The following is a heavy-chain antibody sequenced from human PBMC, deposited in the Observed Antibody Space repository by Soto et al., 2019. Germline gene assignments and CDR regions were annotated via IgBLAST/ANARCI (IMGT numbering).Heavy chain of an antibody. CDR3: ARDQRFLEWLSYYYYGMDV. V-gene: IGHV3-33*01. CDR2: IWYDGSNK. CDR1: GFTFSSYG. Sequence: PGGSLRLSCAASGFTFSSYGMHWVRQAPGKGLEWVAVIWYDGSNKYYADSVKGRFTISRDNSKNTLYLQMNSLRAEDTAVYYCARDQRFLEWLSYYYYGMDVWGQGTTVTVSS. J-gene: IGHJ6*02. D-gene: IGHD3-3*01.